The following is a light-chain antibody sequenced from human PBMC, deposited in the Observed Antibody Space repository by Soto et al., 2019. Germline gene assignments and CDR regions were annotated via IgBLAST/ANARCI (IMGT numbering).Light chain of an antibody. CDR3: QQYYSTLPFT. CDR2: WAS. CDR1: QSVLYSSNNKNY. Sequence: DIVMTQSPDSLAVSLGERATINCKSSQSVLYSSNNKNYLAWYQQKPRQPPKLLIYWASTRESGVPDRFSGSGSGTDFTLTISSLQAEDVAVYYCQQYYSTLPFTFGGGTKVEIK. V-gene: IGKV4-1*01. J-gene: IGKJ4*01.